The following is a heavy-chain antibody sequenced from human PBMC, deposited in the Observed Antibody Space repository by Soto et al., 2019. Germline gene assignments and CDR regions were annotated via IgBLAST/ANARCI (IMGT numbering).Heavy chain of an antibody. J-gene: IGHJ4*02. CDR3: ARGELLWFGELLR. Sequence: QVQLVQSGAEVKKPGASVKVSCKASGYTFTSYEINWVRQATGQGLEWMGWMNPNSGDTGYAQKFQGRVTMTRNTSISTAYMELSSMRSEDTAVYYCARGELLWFGELLRWGQGTLVTVSS. CDR2: MNPNSGDT. CDR1: GYTFTSYE. V-gene: IGHV1-8*01. D-gene: IGHD3-10*01.